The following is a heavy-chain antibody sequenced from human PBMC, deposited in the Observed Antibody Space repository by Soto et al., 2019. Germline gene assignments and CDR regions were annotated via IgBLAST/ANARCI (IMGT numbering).Heavy chain of an antibody. CDR1: GGTFSSYT. Sequence: QVQLVQSGAEVKKPGSSVKVSCKASGGTFSSYTISWVRQAPGQWLEWMGRIIPILGIANYAQTFQGRVTTTADKSTSTAYMELSSLRYEDTAVYYCARTPNAYPTMVRGVRVAFDIWGQGTMVTVS. J-gene: IGHJ3*02. V-gene: IGHV1-69*02. CDR2: IIPILGIA. D-gene: IGHD3-10*01. CDR3: ARTPNAYPTMVRGVRVAFDI.